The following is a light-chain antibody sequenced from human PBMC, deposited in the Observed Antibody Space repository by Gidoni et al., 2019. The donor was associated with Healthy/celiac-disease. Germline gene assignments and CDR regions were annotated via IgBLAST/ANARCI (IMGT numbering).Light chain of an antibody. CDR2: GAS. Sequence: EIVLTQSPAPLSLSPGERATLSCRASQSVSSSYLAWYQQKPGQAPRLLIYGASSRATGIPDRFSGSGSGTDVTLTISRLEPEDFAVYYCQQYGSSPPWTFGQGTKVEIK. CDR1: QSVSSSY. CDR3: QQYGSSPPWT. V-gene: IGKV3-20*01. J-gene: IGKJ1*01.